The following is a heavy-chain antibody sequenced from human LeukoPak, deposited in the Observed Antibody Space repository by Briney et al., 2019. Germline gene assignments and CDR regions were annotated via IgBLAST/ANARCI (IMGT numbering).Heavy chain of an antibody. V-gene: IGHV3-11*03. CDR1: GFTFSDYY. CDR3: ASRCSGGSCYGGVDY. D-gene: IGHD2-15*01. J-gene: IGHJ4*02. CDR2: IPSTSSYT. Sequence: GGSLRLSCAASGFTFSDYYMSWIRQAPGKGLEWVSYIPSTSSYTSYADSVKGRFTISRDNAKNSLYLQMNSLRAEDTAVYYCASRCSGGSCYGGVDYWGQGTLVTVSS.